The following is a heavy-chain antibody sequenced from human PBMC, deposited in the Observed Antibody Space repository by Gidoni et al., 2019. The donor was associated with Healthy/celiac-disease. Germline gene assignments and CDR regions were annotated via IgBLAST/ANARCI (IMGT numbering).Heavy chain of an antibody. CDR1: GFTFSSFA. D-gene: IGHD6-19*01. CDR3: AKDLLASIAVAGFDP. V-gene: IGHV3-23*01. J-gene: IGHJ5*02. Sequence: EVQLLESGGGLVQPGGSLRLSCAASGFTFSSFAMSWVRQAPGKGLEWVSAISGSGGSTYYADSVKGRFTISRDNSKNTLYLQMNSLRAEDTAVYYCAKDLLASIAVAGFDPWGQGTLVTVSS. CDR2: ISGSGGST.